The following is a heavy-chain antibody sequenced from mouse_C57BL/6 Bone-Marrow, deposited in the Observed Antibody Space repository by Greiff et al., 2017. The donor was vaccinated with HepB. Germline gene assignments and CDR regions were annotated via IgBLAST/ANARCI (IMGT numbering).Heavy chain of an antibody. CDR1: GYSITSGYY. V-gene: IGHV3-6*01. J-gene: IGHJ4*01. CDR3: AREGGSSYYAKDD. CDR2: ISYDGSN. D-gene: IGHD1-1*01. Sequence: EVQLQESGPGLVKPSQSLSLTCSVTGYSITSGYYWNWIRQFPGNKLEWMGYISYDGSNNYNPSLKNRNSITRDTSKNQVFLKLKSVTTEATTTYYGAREGGSSYYAKDDWDRGTAVTVSS.